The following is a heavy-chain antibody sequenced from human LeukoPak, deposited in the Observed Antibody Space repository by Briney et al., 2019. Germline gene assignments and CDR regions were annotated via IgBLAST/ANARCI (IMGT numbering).Heavy chain of an antibody. D-gene: IGHD1-14*01. CDR1: GFTFSSYG. CDR3: ARDWYHAIDY. J-gene: IGHJ4*02. V-gene: IGHV3-23*01. Sequence: GGSLRLSCAASGFTFSSYGMSWVRQAPGKGLEWVSAISGSGGSTYYADSVKGRFTISRDNAKNTLYLQMNSLRVEDTAIYYCARDWYHAIDYWGQGALVTVSS. CDR2: ISGSGGST.